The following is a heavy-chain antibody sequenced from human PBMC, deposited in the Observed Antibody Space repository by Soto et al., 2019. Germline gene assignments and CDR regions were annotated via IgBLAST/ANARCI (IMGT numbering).Heavy chain of an antibody. V-gene: IGHV3-30-3*01. D-gene: IGHD6-13*01. Sequence: QVQLVESGGGVVQPGRSLRLSCAASGFTFSSYAMHWVRQAPGKGLEWVAVISYDGSNKYYADSVKGRFTISRDNSKNTLYLQMNSLRAEDTAVYYCARDKRRSSSWHPHFDYCGQGTLVTVSS. CDR3: ARDKRRSSSWHPHFDY. J-gene: IGHJ4*02. CDR1: GFTFSSYA. CDR2: ISYDGSNK.